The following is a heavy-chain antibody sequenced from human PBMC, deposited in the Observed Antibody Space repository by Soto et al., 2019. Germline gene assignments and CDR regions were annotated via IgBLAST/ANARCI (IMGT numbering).Heavy chain of an antibody. J-gene: IGHJ6*03. CDR1: GFTFTSYS. CDR2: ISSSSSYI. CDR3: CGGSGSYFEGELYYYYMDV. Sequence: EVQLVESGGGLVKPGGSLRLSCAASGFTFTSYSMNWVRQAPGKGLEWVSSISSSSSYIYYADSVKGRFTISRDNAKNSLYLQMNSLRAEDTAVYYCCGGSGSYFEGELYYYYMDVWGKGTTVTVSS. D-gene: IGHD3-10*01. V-gene: IGHV3-21*01.